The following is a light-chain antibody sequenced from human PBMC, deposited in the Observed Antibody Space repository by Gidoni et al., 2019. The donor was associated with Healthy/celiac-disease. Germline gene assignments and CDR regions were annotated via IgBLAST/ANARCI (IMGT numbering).Light chain of an antibody. CDR3: QQSYSTPQT. J-gene: IGKJ1*01. CDR1: QRLSSY. V-gene: IGKV1-39*01. CDR2: AES. Sequence: DIQMTQSPSSLSASAGDRVTITCRARQRLSSYLNWYQQKPGKDPKLLSYAESSLQSGVPSRFSGSGSGTDFTLTISSLQPEDFATYYCQQSYSTPQTFGQGTKVEIK.